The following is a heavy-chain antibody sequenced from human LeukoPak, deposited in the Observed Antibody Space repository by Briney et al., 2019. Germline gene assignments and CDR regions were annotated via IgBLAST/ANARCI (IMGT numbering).Heavy chain of an antibody. CDR3: ARVGYSNRRRDFDY. CDR1: GGTFSSYA. D-gene: IGHD4-11*01. J-gene: IGHJ4*02. V-gene: IGHV1-69*13. CDR2: IIPIFGTA. Sequence: GASVKVSCKASGGTFSSYAISWVRQAPGQGLEWMGGIIPIFGTANYAQKFQGRVTITADESTSTAYMELSSLRSEDTAVYYCARVGYSNRRRDFDYWGQGTLVTVSS.